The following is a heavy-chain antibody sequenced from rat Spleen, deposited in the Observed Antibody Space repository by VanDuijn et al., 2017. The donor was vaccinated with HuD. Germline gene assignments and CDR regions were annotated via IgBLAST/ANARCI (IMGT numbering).Heavy chain of an antibody. CDR2: IVDDGTNT. J-gene: IGHJ2*01. CDR1: GFTFSDCY. CDR3: ARGGFFRF. V-gene: IGHV5-29*01. D-gene: IGHD1-6*01. Sequence: EVQLVESDGGLVQPGRSLKLSCATSGFTFSDCYMAWVRQAPTKGLEWVAAIVDDGTNTYYRDSVKGRFTISRHDAKSTLYLVMDSLRSEDTATYYCARGGFFRFWGQGVMVTVSS.